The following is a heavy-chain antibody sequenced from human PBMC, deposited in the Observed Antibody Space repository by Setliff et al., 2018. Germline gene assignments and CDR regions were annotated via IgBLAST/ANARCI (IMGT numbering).Heavy chain of an antibody. CDR3: ASFQGNYYYDSSGYYYFDY. J-gene: IGHJ4*02. CDR2: INHSGST. Sequence: SETLSLTCAVYGGSFSTYYWIWIRQPPGKGLEWIGEINHSGSTNYNPSLKSRVTTSVDTSKNQFSLKLSSVTAADTAVYYCASFQGNYYYDSSGYYYFDYWGQGTLVTVSS. V-gene: IGHV4-34*01. CDR1: GGSFSTYY. D-gene: IGHD3-22*01.